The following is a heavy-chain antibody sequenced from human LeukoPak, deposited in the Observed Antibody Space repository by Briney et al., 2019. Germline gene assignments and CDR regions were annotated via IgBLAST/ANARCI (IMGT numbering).Heavy chain of an antibody. V-gene: IGHV1-18*01. Sequence: PRASVKVSCKASGYTFTSYGISWVRQAPGQGLEWMGWISAYNGNTNYAQKLQGRVTMTTDTSTSTAYMELRSLRSDDTAVYYCARVPTVTTYYYYYMDVWGKGTTVTISS. CDR2: ISAYNGNT. J-gene: IGHJ6*03. D-gene: IGHD4-17*01. CDR1: GYTFTSYG. CDR3: ARVPTVTTYYYYYMDV.